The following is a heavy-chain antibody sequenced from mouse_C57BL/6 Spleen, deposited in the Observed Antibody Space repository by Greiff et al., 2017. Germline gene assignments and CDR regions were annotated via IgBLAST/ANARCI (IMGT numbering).Heavy chain of an antibody. V-gene: IGHV3-6*01. CDR1: GYSITSGYY. CDR3: ARDMITC. Sequence: VQLKESGPGLVKPSQSLSLTCSVTGYSITSGYYWNWIRQFPGNKLEWMGYISYDGSNNYNPSLKNRISITRDTSKNQFFLKLNSVTTEDTATYYCARDMITCGGQGTLVTVSA. D-gene: IGHD2-4*01. CDR2: ISYDGSN. J-gene: IGHJ3*01.